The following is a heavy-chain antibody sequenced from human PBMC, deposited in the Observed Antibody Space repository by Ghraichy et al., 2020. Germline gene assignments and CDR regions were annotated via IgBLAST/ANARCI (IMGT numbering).Heavy chain of an antibody. V-gene: IGHV1-2*02. CDR3: ARLDVDKKDGMDV. D-gene: IGHD5-12*01. CDR1: GYTFTGYY. J-gene: IGHJ6*02. Sequence: ASVNVSCKASGYTFTGYYMHWVRQAPGQGLEWMGWINPNSGGTNYAQKFQGRVTMTRDTSISTAYMELSRLRSDDTAVYYCARLDVDKKDGMDVWGQGTTVTVSS. CDR2: INPNSGGT.